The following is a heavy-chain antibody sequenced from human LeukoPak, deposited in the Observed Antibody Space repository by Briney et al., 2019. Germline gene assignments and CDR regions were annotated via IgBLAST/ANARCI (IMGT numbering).Heavy chain of an antibody. V-gene: IGHV3-53*01. Sequence: GGSLRLSCTASEFTVSRNYMLWVRQAPGKGLEWVSLIFSNGDTHYADSVKGRFTISRDTSKNTVYLQMNSLRVEDTATYYCTRDQMNYWGQGTLVTVSS. J-gene: IGHJ4*02. CDR1: EFTVSRNY. CDR2: IFSNGDT. D-gene: IGHD5-24*01. CDR3: TRDQMNY.